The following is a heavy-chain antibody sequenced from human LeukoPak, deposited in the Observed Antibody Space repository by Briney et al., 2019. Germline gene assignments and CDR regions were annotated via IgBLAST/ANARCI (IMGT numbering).Heavy chain of an antibody. CDR2: IYHSGST. D-gene: IGHD3-22*01. Sequence: SQTLSLTCAVSGGSISSGDYSWSWIRQPPGKGLEWIGYIYHSGSTYYNPSLKSRVTISVDGSKNQFSLKLSSVTAADTAVYYCARDLYDSSGYYKGVDYWGQGTLVTVSS. CDR3: ARDLYDSSGYYKGVDY. J-gene: IGHJ4*02. CDR1: GGSISSGDYS. V-gene: IGHV4-30-2*01.